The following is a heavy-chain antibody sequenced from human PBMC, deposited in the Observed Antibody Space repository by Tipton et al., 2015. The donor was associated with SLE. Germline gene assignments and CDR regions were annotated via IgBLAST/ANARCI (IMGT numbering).Heavy chain of an antibody. CDR2: IDSSGNT. Sequence: TLSLTCSVSGASMNSGSYSWRWIRQPAGKALQWLGHIDSSGNTYYNPPLRSRVSISVDVSRNQFSLTLNSVTAADTATYSCARETGTYYSTWFDSWGQGTLVTVSS. CDR1: GASMNSGSYS. D-gene: IGHD1-26*01. J-gene: IGHJ5*01. CDR3: ARETGTYYSTWFDS. V-gene: IGHV4-61*09.